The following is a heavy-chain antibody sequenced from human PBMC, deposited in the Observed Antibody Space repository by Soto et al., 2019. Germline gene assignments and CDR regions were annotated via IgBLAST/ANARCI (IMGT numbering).Heavy chain of an antibody. D-gene: IGHD6-13*01. CDR2: ISAYNGNT. CDR3: ARRIAAAGTYYYGMDV. V-gene: IGHV1-18*01. Sequence: QVQLVQSGAEVKKPGASLKVSCKASGYTFTIYGISWVRQAPGQGLAWMGWISAYNGNTAYAQKPQGRVTMTTDTATSTAYMELRSLRSDDTAVYYCARRIAAAGTYYYGMDVWGQGTTVTVSS. J-gene: IGHJ6*02. CDR1: GYTFTIYG.